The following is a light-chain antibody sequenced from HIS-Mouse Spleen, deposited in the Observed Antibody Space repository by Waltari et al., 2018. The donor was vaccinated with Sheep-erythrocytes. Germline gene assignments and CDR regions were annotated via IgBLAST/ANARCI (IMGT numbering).Light chain of an antibody. Sequence: QSALTQPPSASGSPGQSVTIPCTGTRSAVGGYTYVSWYQQHPGKAPKLMIYEGSKRPSGVSNRFSGSKSGNTASLTISGLQAEDEADYYCCSYAGSSTPWVFGGGTKLTVL. J-gene: IGLJ3*02. CDR2: EGS. CDR1: RSAVGGYTY. CDR3: CSYAGSSTPWV. V-gene: IGLV2-23*01.